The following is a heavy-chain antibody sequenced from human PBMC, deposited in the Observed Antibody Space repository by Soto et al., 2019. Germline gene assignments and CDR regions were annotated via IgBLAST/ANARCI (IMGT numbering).Heavy chain of an antibody. J-gene: IGHJ5*02. CDR3: ARGVGSGTYYNQYNWFDP. Sequence: GASVKVSCKTSGYTFTRYGISWARQAPGQGLEWMGWINTYNGNTNHAQKLQGRVTMTTDTSTSTAYMELRSLRSDDTAVYYCARGVGSGTYYNQYNWFDPWGQGTLVTVSS. V-gene: IGHV1-18*01. CDR2: INTYNGNT. D-gene: IGHD3-10*01. CDR1: GYTFTRYG.